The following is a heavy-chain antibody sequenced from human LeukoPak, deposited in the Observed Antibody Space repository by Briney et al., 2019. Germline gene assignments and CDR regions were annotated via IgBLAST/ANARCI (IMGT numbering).Heavy chain of an antibody. J-gene: IGHJ6*03. CDR1: GGTFSSYT. D-gene: IGHD2-2*01. CDR3: ARGTIVVSDYYYMDV. CDR2: IIPILGIA. Sequence: SVKVSCKASGGTFSSYTISWVRQAPGQGLECMGRIIPILGIANYAQKFQGRVTITADKSTSTAYLELSSLRSEDTAVYYCARGTIVVSDYYYMDVWGKGTTVTVSS. V-gene: IGHV1-69*02.